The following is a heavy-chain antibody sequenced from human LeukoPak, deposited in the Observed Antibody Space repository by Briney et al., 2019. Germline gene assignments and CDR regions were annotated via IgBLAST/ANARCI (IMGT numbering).Heavy chain of an antibody. J-gene: IGHJ3*02. CDR3: ARVGGVTVTNDAFDI. Sequence: PSETLSLTCTVSGGSISSYYWSWIRQPPGKGLEWIGYIYYSGSTNYNPSLKSRVTISVDTSKNQLSLKLTSVTAADTAVYYCARVGGVTVTNDAFDIWGQGTMVTVS. CDR1: GGSISSYY. D-gene: IGHD4-17*01. V-gene: IGHV4-59*12. CDR2: IYYSGST.